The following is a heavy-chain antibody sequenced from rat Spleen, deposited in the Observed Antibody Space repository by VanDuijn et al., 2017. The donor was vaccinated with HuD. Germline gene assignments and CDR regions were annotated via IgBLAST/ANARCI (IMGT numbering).Heavy chain of an antibody. V-gene: IGHV5-29*01. CDR1: GFTFSDYY. J-gene: IGHJ2*01. Sequence: EVQLVESDGGLVQPGRSLKLSCAASGFTFSDYYMAWVRQAPTKGLEWVATISYDGSSTYYRDSVKGRFTISRDNAKSTLYLQMNSLRSEDTATYYCARLDSSYFDYWGQGVMVTVSS. D-gene: IGHD1-2*01. CDR2: ISYDGSST. CDR3: ARLDSSYFDY.